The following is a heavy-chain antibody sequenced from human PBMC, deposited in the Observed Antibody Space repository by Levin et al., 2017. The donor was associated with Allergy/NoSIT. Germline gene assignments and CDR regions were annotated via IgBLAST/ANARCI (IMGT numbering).Heavy chain of an antibody. J-gene: IGHJ4*02. CDR2: ISYDGSNK. CDR1: GFTFSSYA. V-gene: IGHV3-30-3*01. CDR3: ARSDSSGYYGVD. D-gene: IGHD3-22*01. Sequence: LAGGSLRLSCAASGFTFSSYAMHWVRQAPGKGLEWVAVISYDGSNKYYADSVKGRFTISRDNSKNTLYLQMNSLRAEDTAVYYCARSDSSGYYGVDWGQGTLVTVSS.